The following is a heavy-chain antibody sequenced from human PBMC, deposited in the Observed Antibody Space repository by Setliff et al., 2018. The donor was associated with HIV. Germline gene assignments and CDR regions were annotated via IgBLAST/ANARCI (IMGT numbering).Heavy chain of an antibody. CDR1: GGTFSSYA. CDR2: IIPIFGTA. CDR3: ASPGPNYDGSAFDI. Sequence: SVKVSCKASGGTFSSYAISWVRQAPGQGLEWMGGIIPIFGTANYTQKFQGRVTITTDESTSTAYMELSSLRSEDTAVYYCASPGPNYDGSAFDIWGQGTMVT. D-gene: IGHD3-10*01. J-gene: IGHJ3*02. V-gene: IGHV1-69*05.